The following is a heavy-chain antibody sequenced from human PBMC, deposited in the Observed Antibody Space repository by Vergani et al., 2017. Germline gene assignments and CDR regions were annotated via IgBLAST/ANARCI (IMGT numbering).Heavy chain of an antibody. Sequence: QVQLVESGGGVVQPGRSLRLSCAASGFTFSSYGMHWVRQAPGKGLEWVAVIWYDGSNKYYADSVKGRFTISRDNSKNTLYLQMNSLRAEDTAVYYCARGSSSWYGKFDYWGQGTLVTVSS. J-gene: IGHJ4*02. D-gene: IGHD6-13*01. CDR3: ARGSSSWYGKFDY. CDR2: IWYDGSNK. V-gene: IGHV3-33*01. CDR1: GFTFSSYG.